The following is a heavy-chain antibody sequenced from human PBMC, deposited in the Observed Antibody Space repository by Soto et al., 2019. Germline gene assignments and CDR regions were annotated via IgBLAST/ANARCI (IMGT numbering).Heavy chain of an antibody. CDR3: AKTIGLRLGELSPDN. V-gene: IGHV3-30*18. CDR1: GFNLNNYG. Sequence: QVQLVVSGGGVVQPGGSLRLSCAASGFNLNNYGIHWVRQAPGKGLEWVAFTSFDGRKQFYPDSLQGRFTISRDNSKNTVYLQMSSLRPEDTAVYYCAKTIGLRLGELSPDNWGQGTLFTVSS. CDR2: TSFDGRKQ. D-gene: IGHD3-16*02. J-gene: IGHJ4*02.